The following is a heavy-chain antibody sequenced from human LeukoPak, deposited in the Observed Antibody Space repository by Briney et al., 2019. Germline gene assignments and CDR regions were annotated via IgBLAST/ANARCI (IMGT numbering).Heavy chain of an antibody. CDR1: GGTFSSYA. V-gene: IGHV1-2*04. Sequence: ASVKVSCKASGGTFSSYAISWVRQAPGQGLEWMGWINPNSGGTNYAQKFQGWVTMTRDTSISTAYMELSRLRSDDTAVYYCARARMAAAGNYYYYGMDVWGKGTTVTVSS. J-gene: IGHJ6*04. D-gene: IGHD6-13*01. CDR2: INPNSGGT. CDR3: ARARMAAAGNYYYYGMDV.